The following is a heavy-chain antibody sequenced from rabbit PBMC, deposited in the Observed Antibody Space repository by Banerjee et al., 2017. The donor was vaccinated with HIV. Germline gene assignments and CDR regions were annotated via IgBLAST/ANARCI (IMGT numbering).Heavy chain of an antibody. CDR3: ARESGSAGAGYAL. CDR1: GFTLSSYW. J-gene: IGHJ3*01. CDR2: IYTGSSGST. D-gene: IGHD6-1*01. V-gene: IGHV1S45*01. Sequence: QEQLEESGGGLVKPEGSLTLTCTASGFTLSSYWMCWVRQAPGKGLEWIACIYTGSSGSTYYASWAKGRFTISKTSSTTVTLQMTSLTAADTATYFCARESGSAGAGYALWGQGTLVTVS.